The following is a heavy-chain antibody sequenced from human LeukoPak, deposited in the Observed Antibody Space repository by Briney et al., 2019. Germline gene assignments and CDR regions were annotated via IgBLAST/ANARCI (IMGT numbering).Heavy chain of an antibody. V-gene: IGHV4-34*01. D-gene: IGHD1-20*01. CDR3: ARGRGYNWDQIYFVY. CDR2: INHSGSS. J-gene: IGHJ4*01. Sequence: PSETLSLTCAVPNGSFSGYFWSWLRQPPGKGLECIGDINHSGSSHYNPSLKNRAVMSIATSKHEFSLRLTSATAADTAVYYCARGRGYNWDQIYFVYWGHGTLVTVSS. CDR1: NGSFSGYF.